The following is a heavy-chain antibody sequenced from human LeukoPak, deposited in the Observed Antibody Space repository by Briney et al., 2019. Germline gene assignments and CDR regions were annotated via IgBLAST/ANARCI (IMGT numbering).Heavy chain of an antibody. CDR1: GFTFSSYS. V-gene: IGHV3-48*04. CDR3: ARSGIAAANFDY. Sequence: PGGSLRLSCAASGFTFSSYSMNWVRQAPGKGLEWVSYISSSGSTIYYADSVKGRFTISRDNAKNSLYLQMNSLRAEDTAVYYCARSGIAAANFDYWGQGTLVTVSS. D-gene: IGHD6-13*01. J-gene: IGHJ4*02. CDR2: ISSSGSTI.